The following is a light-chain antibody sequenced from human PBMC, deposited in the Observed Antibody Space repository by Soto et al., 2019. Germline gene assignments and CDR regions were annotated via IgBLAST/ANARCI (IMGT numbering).Light chain of an antibody. Sequence: QSVLTQPPSASGSPGQSVTISCTGTSSDVGGYTYVSCYQQHPGKAPKLMIYEVTKRPSGVPDRFSASKSGNTASLTVSGLQAEDEANYYCRSYASSNTWVFGGGTKVTVL. J-gene: IGLJ3*02. CDR3: RSYASSNTWV. V-gene: IGLV2-8*01. CDR2: EVT. CDR1: SSDVGGYTY.